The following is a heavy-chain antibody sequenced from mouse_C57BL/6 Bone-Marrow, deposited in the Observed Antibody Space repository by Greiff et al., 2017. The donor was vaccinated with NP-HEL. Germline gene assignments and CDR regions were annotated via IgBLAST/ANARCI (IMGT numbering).Heavy chain of an antibody. J-gene: IGHJ3*01. CDR2: ISAGGSYT. CDR3: ARDTMVTTDWFAY. D-gene: IGHD2-2*01. V-gene: IGHV5-4*01. CDR1: GFTFSSYA. Sequence: EVKLVESGGGLVKPGGSLKLSCAASGFTFSSYAMSWVRQTPEKRLEWVATISAGGSYTYYPDNVKGRFTISRDNAKNNLYLQMSHLKSEDTAMYYCARDTMVTTDWFAYWGQGTLVTVSA.